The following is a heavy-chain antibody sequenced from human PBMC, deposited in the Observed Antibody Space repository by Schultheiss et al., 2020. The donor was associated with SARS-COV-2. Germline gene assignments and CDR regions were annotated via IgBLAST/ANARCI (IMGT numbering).Heavy chain of an antibody. D-gene: IGHD6-13*01. CDR2: ISGSGGST. V-gene: IGHV3-23*01. Sequence: GGSLRLSCAASGFTFSSYAMSWVRQAPGKGLEWVSAISGSGGSTYYADSVKGRFTISRDNSKNTLYLQMNSLRAEDTAVYYCARGDSSSWYSGLHYYYGMDVWGQGTTVTVSS. CDR1: GFTFSSYA. CDR3: ARGDSSSWYSGLHYYYGMDV. J-gene: IGHJ6*02.